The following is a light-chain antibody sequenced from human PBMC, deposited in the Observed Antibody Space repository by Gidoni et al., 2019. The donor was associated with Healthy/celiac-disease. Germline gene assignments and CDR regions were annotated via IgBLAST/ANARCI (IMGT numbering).Light chain of an antibody. V-gene: IGKV3-20*01. CDR3: QQYGSSPRSIT. CDR1: ESVSSSN. CDR2: GAS. J-gene: IGKJ5*01. Sequence: EIVLTQSPGPLSFSPGERATISCRASESVSSSNLAWYQQKPGQAPRLLIYGASSRATGIPDRFSGSGSGTDFTLTISRLEPEDFAVYYCQQYGSSPRSITFGQGTRLEIK.